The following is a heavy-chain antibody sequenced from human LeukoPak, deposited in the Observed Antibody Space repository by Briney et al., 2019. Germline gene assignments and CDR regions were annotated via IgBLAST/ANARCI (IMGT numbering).Heavy chain of an antibody. D-gene: IGHD3-3*01. Sequence: GGSLRLSCAASGFTFSSYAMHWVRQAPGKGLEYVSAISSNGGSTYYANSVKGRFTISRDNSKNTLYLQMGSLRAEDMAVYYCARSGSDFDYWGQGTLVSVSS. CDR3: ARSGSDFDY. V-gene: IGHV3-64*01. J-gene: IGHJ4*02. CDR2: ISSNGGST. CDR1: GFTFSSYA.